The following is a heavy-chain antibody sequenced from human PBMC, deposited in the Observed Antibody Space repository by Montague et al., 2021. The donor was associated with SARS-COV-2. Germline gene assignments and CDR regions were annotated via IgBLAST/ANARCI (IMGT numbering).Heavy chain of an antibody. CDR3: ARPLVRGAPKAFDI. V-gene: IGHV4-39*01. CDR1: GGSITRSYY. Sequence: SETLSLTCTVSGGSITRSYYWGWIRQPPGKGLEWVGNIYYSGTTFINPSLKSRVTISVDASKNQFSLNLTSVTAADTAVYYCARPLVRGAPKAFDIWGQGALVIV. J-gene: IGHJ3*02. CDR2: IYYSGTT. D-gene: IGHD3-10*01.